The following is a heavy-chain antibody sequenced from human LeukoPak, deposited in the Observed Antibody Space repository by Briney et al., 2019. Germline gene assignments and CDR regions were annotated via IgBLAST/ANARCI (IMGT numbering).Heavy chain of an antibody. V-gene: IGHV3-30*18. CDR1: GFTFSSYG. CDR3: AKEPLSGDLNNWSDP. Sequence: GGSLRLSCAASGFTFSSYGMHWVRQAPGKGLEWVAVISYDGSNKYYAHSVKGRFTISRDNSKNTLYLQKNSLRAEDTAVYYCAKEPLSGDLNNWSDPWGQGTLVTVSS. D-gene: IGHD4-17*01. CDR2: ISYDGSNK. J-gene: IGHJ5*02.